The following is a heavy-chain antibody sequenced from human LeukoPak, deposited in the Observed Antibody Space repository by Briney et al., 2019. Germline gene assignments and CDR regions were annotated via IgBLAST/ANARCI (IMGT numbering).Heavy chain of an antibody. D-gene: IGHD5-12*01. J-gene: IGHJ4*02. V-gene: IGHV4-34*01. CDR2: INHSGST. Sequence: SETLSLTCVVYGGSFSGYYWTWIRQPPGKGLEWIGEINHSGSTNYNPSLKSRVTISVDTSKNQFSLKLSSVTAADTAVYYCARGRPPLRLVWGRFYFDYWGQGTLVTVSS. CDR3: ARGRPPLRLVWGRFYFDY. CDR1: GGSFSGYY.